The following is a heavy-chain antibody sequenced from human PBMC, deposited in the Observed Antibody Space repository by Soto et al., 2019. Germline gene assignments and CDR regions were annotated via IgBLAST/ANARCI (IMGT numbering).Heavy chain of an antibody. J-gene: IGHJ4*02. D-gene: IGHD6-13*01. Sequence: GGSLRLSCAASGFTFSSYGMHWVRQAPGKGLEWVAVIWYDGSNKYYADSVKGRFTISRDNSKNTLYLQMNSLRAEDTAVYYCARLPNSSSWSYYFDYWGQGTLVTVSS. V-gene: IGHV3-33*01. CDR3: ARLPNSSSWSYYFDY. CDR2: IWYDGSNK. CDR1: GFTFSSYG.